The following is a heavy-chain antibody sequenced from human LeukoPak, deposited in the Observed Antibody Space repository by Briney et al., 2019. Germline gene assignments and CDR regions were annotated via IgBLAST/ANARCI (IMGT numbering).Heavy chain of an antibody. J-gene: IGHJ6*04. Sequence: ASVKVSCKASGYTFTSYGISWVRQAPGQGLEWMGGIIPIFGTANYAQKFQGRVTITADKSTSTAYMELSSLRSEDTAVYYCARMAAAGTGWYYYYGMDVWGKGTTVTVSS. V-gene: IGHV1-69*06. D-gene: IGHD6-13*01. CDR3: ARMAAAGTGWYYYYGMDV. CDR2: IIPIFGTA. CDR1: GYTFTSYG.